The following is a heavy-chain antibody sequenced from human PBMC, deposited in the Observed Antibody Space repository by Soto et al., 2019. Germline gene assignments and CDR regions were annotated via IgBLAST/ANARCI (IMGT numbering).Heavy chain of an antibody. CDR2: IHGSGDTT. CDR3: AKINGYIDY. V-gene: IGHV3-23*01. Sequence: EAQVLESGGGLVPPGGSLRLSCAASGFTFSNTGMSWVRQAPGQGLEWVSAIHGSGDTTYYAYSVKGRFTISRDNSKSTLYLQMNSLRAEDTAVYYWAKINGYIDYWGQGSRVTVSS. J-gene: IGHJ4*02. CDR1: GFTFSNTG.